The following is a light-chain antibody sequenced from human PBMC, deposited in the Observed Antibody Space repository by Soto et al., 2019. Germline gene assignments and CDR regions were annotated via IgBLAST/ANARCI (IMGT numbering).Light chain of an antibody. Sequence: DIQMPQSPSTLSASVGARVTITCRASQNINNWIAWYQQKPGKAPKFLIYDASTLESGVPSRFSGSGFGTEFSLTISSLQPDDFGSYYCQHMRTVGQGTKVDIK. V-gene: IGKV1-5*01. CDR2: DAS. J-gene: IGKJ1*01. CDR3: QHMRT. CDR1: QNINNW.